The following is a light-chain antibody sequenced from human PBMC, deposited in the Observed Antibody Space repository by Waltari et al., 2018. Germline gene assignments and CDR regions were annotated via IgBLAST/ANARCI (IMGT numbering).Light chain of an antibody. J-gene: IGLJ3*02. V-gene: IGLV2-11*01. Sequence: HSALTQPRSVSGSPGQSVTISCTGSSSDVGRYNYVSWYQQHPGKAPKVMIHDVNQRPSGGPDRCSGSKSGNTASLTIAGLQAEDEADYYCFSYAGSPWVFGGGTKLTVL. CDR2: DVN. CDR1: SSDVGRYNY. CDR3: FSYAGSPWV.